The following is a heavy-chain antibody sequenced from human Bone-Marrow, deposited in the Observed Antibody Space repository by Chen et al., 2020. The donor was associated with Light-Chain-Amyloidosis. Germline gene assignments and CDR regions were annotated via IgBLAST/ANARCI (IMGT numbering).Heavy chain of an antibody. Sequence: QVQLQQWGAGLLKPSGTLSLTCAVYGGSSSGYYWSWIRQPPGKGLEWIGEINHSGNTNYKPSLMSRVTISADTSRNKFSLKLSSVTAADTAVYYCARGQGIGVAGTRDFQHWGQGTLVTVSS. CDR3: ARGQGIGVAGTRDFQH. CDR1: GGSSSGYY. D-gene: IGHD6-19*01. J-gene: IGHJ1*01. V-gene: IGHV4-34*01. CDR2: INHSGNT.